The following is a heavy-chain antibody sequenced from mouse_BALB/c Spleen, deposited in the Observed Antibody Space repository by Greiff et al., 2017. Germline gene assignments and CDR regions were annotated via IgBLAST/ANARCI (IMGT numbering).Heavy chain of an antibody. Sequence: EVMLVESGGGLVKPGGSLKLSCAASGFAFSSYDMSWVRQTPEKRLEWVAYISSGGGSTYYPDTVKGRFTISRDNAKNTLYLQMSSLKSEDTAMYYCARHRRYGNYFDYWGQGTTLTVSS. D-gene: IGHD2-1*01. CDR3: ARHRRYGNYFDY. CDR1: GFAFSSYD. V-gene: IGHV5-12-1*01. CDR2: ISSGGGST. J-gene: IGHJ2*01.